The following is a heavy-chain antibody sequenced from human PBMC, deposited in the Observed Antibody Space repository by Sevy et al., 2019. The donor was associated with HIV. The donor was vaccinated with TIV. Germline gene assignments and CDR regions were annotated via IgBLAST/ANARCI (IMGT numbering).Heavy chain of an antibody. CDR1: GFTFSNYA. J-gene: IGHJ5*02. D-gene: IGHD6-13*01. V-gene: IGHV3-30*04. CDR2: ISYDGSNK. CDR3: AREAAEGPYSSSWYSNWFDP. Sequence: GGSLRLSCAASGFTFSNYAMHWVRQAPGKGLEWVAVISYDGSNKYYANSVKGRSTISRDNSKNTLFLKMKSLRAEDTAIYYCAREAAEGPYSSSWYSNWFDPWGQGTLVTVSS.